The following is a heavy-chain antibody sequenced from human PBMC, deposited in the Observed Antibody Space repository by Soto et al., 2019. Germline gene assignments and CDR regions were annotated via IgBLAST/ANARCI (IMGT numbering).Heavy chain of an antibody. Sequence: GGSLRLSCAASGFTFDDYTMHWVRQAPGKGLEWVSLISWDGGSTYYADSVKGRFTISRDNSKNSLYLQMNSLRTEDTALYYCAKENYYYYGMDVWCPGTTVTVSS. CDR3: AKENYYYYGMDV. V-gene: IGHV3-43*01. CDR2: ISWDGGST. CDR1: GFTFDDYT. J-gene: IGHJ6*02.